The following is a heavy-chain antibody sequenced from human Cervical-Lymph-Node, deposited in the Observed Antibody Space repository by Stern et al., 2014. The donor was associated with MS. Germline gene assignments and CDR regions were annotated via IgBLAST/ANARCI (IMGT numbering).Heavy chain of an antibody. V-gene: IGHV4-34*01. Sequence: QVQLQPWGAGPLKPSETLSLTCAVRGGSFSGTYWSWIRQPQGKGLEWIGEINHIGSTNYTPSRKSRVTLLRDTSRNEFSRRRRSVTAADTAVYYCASAGDGSSQHNWFDAWGQGALVTVSS. CDR1: GGSFSGTY. CDR3: ASAGDGSSQHNWFDA. D-gene: IGHD6-13*01. J-gene: IGHJ5*02. CDR2: INHIGST.